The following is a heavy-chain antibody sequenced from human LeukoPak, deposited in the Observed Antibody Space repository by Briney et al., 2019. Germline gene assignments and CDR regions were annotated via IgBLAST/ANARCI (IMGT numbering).Heavy chain of an antibody. J-gene: IGHJ4*02. D-gene: IGHD5-12*01. CDR3: ASRAITVPMRDY. CDR2: FYSSGST. V-gene: IGHV4-61*02. Sequence: PSQTLSLTCTVPGGSITDSTYYWSWIRQPAGKGLEWIGRFYSSGSTNYNPSLKSRVSISADTSNNQFSLRLSSVTAADTAVYYCASRAITVPMRDYWGQGTLVTVSS. CDR1: GGSITDSTYY.